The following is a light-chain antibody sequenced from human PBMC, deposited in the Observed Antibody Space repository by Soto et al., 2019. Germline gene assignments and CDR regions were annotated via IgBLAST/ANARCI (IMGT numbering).Light chain of an antibody. CDR2: DVS. CDR1: SSDVGGYNY. CDR3: CSYAGRYYV. V-gene: IGLV2-11*01. J-gene: IGLJ1*01. Sequence: QSALTQTRSVSWSPGQSVTISCTGTSSDVGGYNYVSWYQQHPGKAPKLMIYDVSKRPSGVPDRFSGSKSGNTASLTISGLQAEDEADYYCCSYAGRYYVFGTGTKLTVL.